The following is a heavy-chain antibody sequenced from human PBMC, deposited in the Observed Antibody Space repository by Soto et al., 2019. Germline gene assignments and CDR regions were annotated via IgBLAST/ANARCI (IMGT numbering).Heavy chain of an antibody. Sequence: PGGSLRLSCAASGFTFSSYWMHWVRQAPGKGLVWVSRINSDGSSTSYADSVKGRFTISRDNAKNTLYLQMNSLRAEDTAVYYCAGVSSVHFFYDPQYYYYMDVWGKGITVTVS. D-gene: IGHD3-3*02. V-gene: IGHV3-74*01. CDR3: AGVSSVHFFYDPQYYYYMDV. CDR2: INSDGSST. CDR1: GFTFSSYW. J-gene: IGHJ6*03.